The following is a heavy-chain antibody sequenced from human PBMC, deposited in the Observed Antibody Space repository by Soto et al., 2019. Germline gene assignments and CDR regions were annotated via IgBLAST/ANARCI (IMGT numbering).Heavy chain of an antibody. Sequence: GGSLRLSCAASGFTFSSYGMHWVRQAPGKGLEWVAVISYDGSNKYYADSVKGRFTISRDNSKNTLYLQMNSLRAEDTAVYYCARGQGGYYDSSGYSEYFDYWGQGTLVTVSS. D-gene: IGHD3-22*01. CDR1: GFTFSSYG. V-gene: IGHV3-30*03. CDR3: ARGQGGYYDSSGYSEYFDY. CDR2: ISYDGSNK. J-gene: IGHJ4*02.